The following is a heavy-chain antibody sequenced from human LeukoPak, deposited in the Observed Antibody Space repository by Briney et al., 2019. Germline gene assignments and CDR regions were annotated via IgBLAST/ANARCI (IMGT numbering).Heavy chain of an antibody. Sequence: ASVKVSCKAIGYSFTTYGISWMRQAPGQGLEWMGWIDASNTNTNYAQKVQGRVTITTDTSTTTAYMELRSLRFDDTAVYYCARDYDYVPDFWGQGTLVTVSS. CDR1: GYSFTTYG. V-gene: IGHV1-18*01. CDR2: IDASNTNT. J-gene: IGHJ4*02. CDR3: ARDYDYVPDF. D-gene: IGHD3-16*01.